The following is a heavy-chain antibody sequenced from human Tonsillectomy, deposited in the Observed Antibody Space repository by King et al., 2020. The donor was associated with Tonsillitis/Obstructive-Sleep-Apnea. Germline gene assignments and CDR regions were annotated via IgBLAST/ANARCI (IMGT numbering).Heavy chain of an antibody. D-gene: IGHD6-19*01. CDR2: INSDGNT. V-gene: IGHV3-66*01. J-gene: IGHJ6*03. Sequence: VQLVESGGGLVQPGGSLRLSCAASGFTVSSNYMSWVRQAPRKGLEWVSGINSDGNTYDADSVKGRLTISRDSSQNTLYLQMNSLRAEDTAVYYCPGDGSGWYKDYYLHYLDVWGKGTTVTVSS. CDR3: PGDGSGWYKDYYLHYLDV. CDR1: GFTVSSNY.